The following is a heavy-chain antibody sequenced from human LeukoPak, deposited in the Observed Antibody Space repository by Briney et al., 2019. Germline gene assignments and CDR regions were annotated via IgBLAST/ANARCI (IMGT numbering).Heavy chain of an antibody. D-gene: IGHD4-17*01. CDR1: GFTLSSYG. CDR2: IRYDGSDK. V-gene: IGHV3-30*02. J-gene: IGHJ4*02. CDR3: ARDLTVTTLDY. Sequence: GGSLRLSCAASGFTLSSYGMHWVRQAPGKGLVWVAFIRYDGSDKYYGDSVKGQFTISRDNSKNTLYLQMNSLRAEDTAVYYCARDLTVTTLDYWGQGTLVTVSS.